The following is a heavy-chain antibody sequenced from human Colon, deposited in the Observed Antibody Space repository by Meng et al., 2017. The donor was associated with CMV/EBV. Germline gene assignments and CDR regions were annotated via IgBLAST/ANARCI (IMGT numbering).Heavy chain of an antibody. D-gene: IGHD6-13*01. V-gene: IGHV3-15*01. J-gene: IGHJ4*02. Sequence: GESLKISCAASGITFNNAWMSWVRQAPGKGLEWVGRIKTKTDGGTTDYAAPVKGRFTISRDDSKNTLYLQMNSLKTEDTAVYFCTTRIAAAGYWGQGTLVPSPQ. CDR1: GITFNNAW. CDR3: TTRIAAAGY. CDR2: IKTKTDGGTT.